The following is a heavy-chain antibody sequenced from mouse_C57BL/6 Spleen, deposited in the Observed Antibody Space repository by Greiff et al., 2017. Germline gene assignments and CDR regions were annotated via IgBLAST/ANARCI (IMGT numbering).Heavy chain of an antibody. CDR2: ISSGGSYT. J-gene: IGHJ2*01. CDR3: ARHGRAFDY. V-gene: IGHV5-6*02. Sequence: DVKLVESGGDLVKPGGSLKLSCAASGFTFSSYGMSWVRQTPDKRLEWVATISSGGSYTYYPDSVKGRFTISRDNAKNTLYLQMSSLKSEDTAMYYCARHGRAFDYWGQGTTLTVSS. CDR1: GFTFSSYG. D-gene: IGHD3-1*01.